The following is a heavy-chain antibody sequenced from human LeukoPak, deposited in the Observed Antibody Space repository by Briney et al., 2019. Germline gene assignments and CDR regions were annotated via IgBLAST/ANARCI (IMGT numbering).Heavy chain of an antibody. J-gene: IGHJ3*02. Sequence: SVKVSRKASGGTFSSYAISWVRQAPGQGLEWMGGIIPIFGTANYAQKFQGRVTITADESTSTAYMELSSLRSEDTAVYYCASLLRPGITYDAFDIWGQGTMVTVSS. D-gene: IGHD3-3*01. CDR2: IIPIFGTA. V-gene: IGHV1-69*01. CDR1: GGTFSSYA. CDR3: ASLLRPGITYDAFDI.